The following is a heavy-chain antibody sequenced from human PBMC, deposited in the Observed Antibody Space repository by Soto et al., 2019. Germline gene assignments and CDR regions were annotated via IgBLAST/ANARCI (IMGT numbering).Heavy chain of an antibody. Sequence: QVQLQESGPGLVKPSQTLSLTCTVSGGSLTSGGYYWSWIRQHPGMGLEWIAHIFHSGSTHHNPSLKRRVTISVDTSKNQFSLNLTSVTAADTAVYYCARGGDSDNYFAPWGQGTLVAVSS. V-gene: IGHV4-31*03. CDR2: IFHSGST. D-gene: IGHD2-21*02. CDR1: GGSLTSGGYY. J-gene: IGHJ5*02. CDR3: ARGGDSDNYFAP.